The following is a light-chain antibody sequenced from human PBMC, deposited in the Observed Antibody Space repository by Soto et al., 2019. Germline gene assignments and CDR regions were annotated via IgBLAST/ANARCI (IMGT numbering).Light chain of an antibody. Sequence: DMGRSRFTLSASVGDRITITCRASQSINTWLAWYQLKPGRAPKLLIYKASTLESGVPSRFSGSGSGTEFTLTISSLQPDDFATYYCQQYQTYSQFGQGTKV. CDR3: QQYQTYSQ. V-gene: IGKV1-5*03. J-gene: IGKJ1*01. CDR2: KAS. CDR1: QSINTW.